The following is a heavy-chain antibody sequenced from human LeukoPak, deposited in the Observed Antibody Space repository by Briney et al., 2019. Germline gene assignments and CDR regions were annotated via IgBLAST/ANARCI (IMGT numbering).Heavy chain of an antibody. CDR2: IKQDGSEK. J-gene: IGHJ4*02. V-gene: IGHV3-7*01. D-gene: IGHD5-18*01. CDR1: GFTFSSYW. CDR3: ARGRGYSSREGFDY. Sequence: EPGGSLRLSCAASGFTFSSYWMSWVRQAPGKGLEWVANIKQDGSEKYYVDSVKGRFTISRDNAKNSLYLQMNSLRAEDTAVYYCARGRGYSSREGFDYWGQGTLVTVSS.